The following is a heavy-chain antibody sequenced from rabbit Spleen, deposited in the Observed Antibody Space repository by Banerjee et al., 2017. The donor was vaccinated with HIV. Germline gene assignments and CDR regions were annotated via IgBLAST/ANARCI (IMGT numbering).Heavy chain of an antibody. CDR2: IYAARGTT. CDR3: ARGVGDSVWGDL. CDR1: GIDFTNYY. J-gene: IGHJ4*01. Sequence: QLTETGGGLVQPGGSLTLSCKASGIDFTNYYITWVRQAPGKGLEWIGIIYAARGTTDYASWVNGRFTISSDNAQSTVDLKMTSLTAADTATYFCARGVGDSVWGDLWGPGTLVTVS. D-gene: IGHD4-1*01. V-gene: IGHV1S7*01.